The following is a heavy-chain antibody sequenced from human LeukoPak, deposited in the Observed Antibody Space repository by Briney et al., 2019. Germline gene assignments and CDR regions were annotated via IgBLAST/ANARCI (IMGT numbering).Heavy chain of an antibody. Sequence: ASVKVSCKASGYTFTRYYMHWVRQAPGQGLEWMGWINPNSGGTNYAQKFQGWVTMTRDTSISTAYMELSMLRSDDTAVYYCARASMVRGVIAKGDWFDPWGQGTLVTVSS. CDR2: INPNSGGT. J-gene: IGHJ5*02. CDR3: ARASMVRGVIAKGDWFDP. CDR1: GYTFTRYY. V-gene: IGHV1-2*04. D-gene: IGHD3-10*01.